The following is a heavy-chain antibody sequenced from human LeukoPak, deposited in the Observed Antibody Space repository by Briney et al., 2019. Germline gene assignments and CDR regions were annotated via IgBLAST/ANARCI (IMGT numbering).Heavy chain of an antibody. CDR3: ALEAVGGYFDY. CDR1: GGSLSSYY. Sequence: SETLSLTCTVSGGSLSSYYWSWIRQPPGKGLEWIGYIYDIYDSGSTNYNPSLKSRVTISVDTSKNQFSLKLSSVTAADTAVYYCALEAVGGYFDYWGQGTLVTVSS. CDR2: IYDIYDSGST. J-gene: IGHJ4*02. D-gene: IGHD1-26*01. V-gene: IGHV4-59*01.